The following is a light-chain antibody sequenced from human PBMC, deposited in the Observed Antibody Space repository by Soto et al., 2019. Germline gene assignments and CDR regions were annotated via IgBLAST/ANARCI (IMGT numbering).Light chain of an antibody. V-gene: IGKV3-20*01. CDR1: QSVSNSF. J-gene: IGKJ1*01. CDR2: GAS. CDR3: QQYVTSPWA. Sequence: EIVLTQSPGTLSLSPGERATLSCRASQSVSNSFLAWYQQKPGQAPRLLLYGASNRATGIPDRFSGSGSGTDFTLTISRLEPEDFAGYYCQQYVTSPWAFGQGTKVEIE.